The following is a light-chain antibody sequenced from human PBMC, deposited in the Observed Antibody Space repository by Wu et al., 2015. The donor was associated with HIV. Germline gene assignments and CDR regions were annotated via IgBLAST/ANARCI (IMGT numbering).Light chain of an antibody. V-gene: IGKV1-33*01. CDR3: QQCDSLPIT. CDR1: HDITKS. Sequence: DIQMTQSPSSLSASIGDRVTISCQASHDITKSLNWYQQEPGKAPKFLIYDAANLAAGVPSRFSGSGSGTNFTFTITNLQPEDIATFFCQQCDSLPITFSQGTRLEIK. J-gene: IGKJ5*01. CDR2: DAA.